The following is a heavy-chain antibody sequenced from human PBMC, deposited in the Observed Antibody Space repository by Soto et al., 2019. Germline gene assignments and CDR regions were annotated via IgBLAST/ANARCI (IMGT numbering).Heavy chain of an antibody. CDR3: ARELNGAFDI. Sequence: SVKVSCKASGVTFSSYAISWVRQAPGQGLEWMGGIIPIFGTANYAQKFQGRVTITADESTSTAYMELSSLRSEDTAVYYCARELNGAFDIWGQGTMVTVSS. D-gene: IGHD2-8*01. J-gene: IGHJ3*02. CDR1: GVTFSSYA. V-gene: IGHV1-69*13. CDR2: IIPIFGTA.